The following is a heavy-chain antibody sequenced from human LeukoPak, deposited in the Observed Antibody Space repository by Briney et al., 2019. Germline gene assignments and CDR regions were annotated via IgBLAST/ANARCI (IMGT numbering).Heavy chain of an antibody. V-gene: IGHV3-7*01. Sequence: PGGSLRLSCAASGFTFSSYWMSWVRQAPGRGLEWVANIKQDGSEKYYVDSVKGRFTISRDNAKNSLYLQMNSLRAEDTAVYYCARDLEPYYYDSSGYRFDPWGQGTLVTVSS. CDR1: GFTFSSYW. CDR3: ARDLEPYYYDSSGYRFDP. J-gene: IGHJ5*02. D-gene: IGHD3-22*01. CDR2: IKQDGSEK.